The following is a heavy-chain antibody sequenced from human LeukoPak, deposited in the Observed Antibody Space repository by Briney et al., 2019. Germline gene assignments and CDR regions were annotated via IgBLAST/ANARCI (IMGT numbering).Heavy chain of an antibody. CDR1: GGSFSGYY. J-gene: IGHJ1*01. Sequence: SETLSLTCAVYGGSFSGYYWSWIRQPPGKGLEWIGEINHSGSTNYNPSLKSRVTISVGTSKNQFSLKLSSVTAADTAVYYCARNGGNRRDEYLQHWGQGTLVTVFS. CDR3: ARNGGNRRDEYLQH. V-gene: IGHV4-34*01. D-gene: IGHD4-23*01. CDR2: INHSGST.